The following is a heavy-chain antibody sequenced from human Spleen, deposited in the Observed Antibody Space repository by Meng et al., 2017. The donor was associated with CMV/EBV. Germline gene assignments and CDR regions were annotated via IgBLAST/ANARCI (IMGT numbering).Heavy chain of an antibody. CDR2: IYPDDSDT. Sequence: GESLKISWMASGYSFTSYWIGWVRQRAGRGLEWMGVIYPDDSDTRYSPSFHGQVTISADGPITTAYLQWSSLKASDSALYYCARVGRDVNTGRLIDYWGQGTLVTVSS. CDR3: ARVGRDVNTGRLIDY. D-gene: IGHD2-8*02. J-gene: IGHJ4*02. V-gene: IGHV5-51*04. CDR1: GYSFTSYW.